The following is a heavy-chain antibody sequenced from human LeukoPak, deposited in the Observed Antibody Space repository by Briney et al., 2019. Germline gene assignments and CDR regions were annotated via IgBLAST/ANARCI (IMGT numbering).Heavy chain of an antibody. CDR1: GGSISSGSYY. CDR3: ARVARCTSCFDVDY. J-gene: IGHJ4*02. Sequence: SETLSLTCTVSGGSISSGSYYWSWIRQPAGKGLEWIGRIYSSGSTNYNPSLRSRATISIDTSSNEFSLKLSSVTAADTAVYYCARVARCTSCFDVDYWGQGTLVTVSS. CDR2: IYSSGST. V-gene: IGHV4-61*02. D-gene: IGHD2-2*01.